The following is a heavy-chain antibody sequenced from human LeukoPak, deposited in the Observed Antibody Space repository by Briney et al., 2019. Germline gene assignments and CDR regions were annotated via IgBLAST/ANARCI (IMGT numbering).Heavy chain of an antibody. Sequence: ASVKVSCKASGYTFTSYYMHWVRQAPGQGLEWMGRIIPILGIANYAQKFQGRVTITADKSTSTAYMELSSLRSEDTAVYYCARALSSSKIAYYYYYGMDVWGQGTTVTVSS. CDR2: IIPILGIA. J-gene: IGHJ6*02. D-gene: IGHD6-13*01. CDR1: GYTFTSYY. CDR3: ARALSSSKIAYYYYYGMDV. V-gene: IGHV1-69*04.